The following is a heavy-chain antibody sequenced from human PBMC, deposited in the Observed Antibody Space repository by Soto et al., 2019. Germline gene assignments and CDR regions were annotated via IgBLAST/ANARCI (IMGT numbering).Heavy chain of an antibody. J-gene: IGHJ4*02. CDR1: DDSFSTYY. V-gene: IGHV4-4*07. CDR3: ARSAGSFNLDY. Sequence: NPSETLSLTCSVSDDSFSTYYWTWIRQPAGKGLEWIGRIYTSGSTNYNPSLKSRVAMSVDTSKNQFSLSLKSVTAADTAVYYCARSAGSFNLDYWGQGAPVTVSS. CDR2: IYTSGST. D-gene: IGHD1-26*01.